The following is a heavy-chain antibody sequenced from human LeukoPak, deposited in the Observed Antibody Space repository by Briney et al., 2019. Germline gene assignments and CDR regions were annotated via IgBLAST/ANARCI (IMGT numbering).Heavy chain of an antibody. D-gene: IGHD3-16*02. CDR3: TSEGYDYVWGNYRGV. Sequence: PGGSLRLSCAASGFTFSTYGMHWVRQAPGKGLEWVSFIRYDGSRKYYADSVKGRFTISRDNAKNSLYLQMNSPRAEDTAVYYCTSEGYDYVWGNYRGVWGRGTLVTVSS. J-gene: IGHJ2*01. CDR1: GFTFSTYG. V-gene: IGHV3-30*02. CDR2: IRYDGSRK.